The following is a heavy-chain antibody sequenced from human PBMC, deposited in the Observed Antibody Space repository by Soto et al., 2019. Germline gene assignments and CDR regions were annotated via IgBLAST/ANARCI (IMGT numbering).Heavy chain of an antibody. CDR3: ARHPRAPSITIFGVDYYGTEV. J-gene: IGHJ6*04. Sequence: AETLSLTCTVSGGSISSSSYYWGWIRHPPGKGLEWIGSIYYSGSTYYNPSLKSRVTISVDTSKNQFSLKLSSVTAADTAVYYGARHPRAPSITIFGVDYYGTEVWGKGNPVNVSS. V-gene: IGHV4-39*01. CDR2: IYYSGST. D-gene: IGHD3-3*01. CDR1: GGSISSSSYY.